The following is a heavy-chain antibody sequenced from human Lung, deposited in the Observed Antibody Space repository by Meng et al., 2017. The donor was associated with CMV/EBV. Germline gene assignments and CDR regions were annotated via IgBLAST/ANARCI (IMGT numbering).Heavy chain of an antibody. J-gene: IGHJ4*02. CDR2: FGVNDGDT. V-gene: IGHV1-2*02. D-gene: IGHD2-2*02. CDR3: VREGYYCTSTNCYKSFDY. Sequence: YPFSDSFMRWMRQAPGQGLEWMGLFGVNDGDTNAAQNLQGGVTMARDTSVSTAYMDLSRLRSDDTAVYYCVREGYYCTSTNCYKSFDYWGQGTLVTVSS. CDR1: YPFSDSF.